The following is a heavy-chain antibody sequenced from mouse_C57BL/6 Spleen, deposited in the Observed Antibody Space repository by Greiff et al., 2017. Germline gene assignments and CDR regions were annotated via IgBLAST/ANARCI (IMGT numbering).Heavy chain of an antibody. D-gene: IGHD1-1*01. CDR2: IDPSDSET. CDR1: GYTFTSYW. V-gene: IGHV1-52*01. Sequence: QVQLQQPGAELVRPGSSVKLSCKASGYTFTSYWMHWVKQRPIQGLEWIGNIDPSDSETHYNQKFKDKATLTVDKSSSTAYMQLSSLTSEDSAVYYCARGPSITTVVAHYFDYWGQGTTRTVSS. CDR3: ARGPSITTVVAHYFDY. J-gene: IGHJ2*01.